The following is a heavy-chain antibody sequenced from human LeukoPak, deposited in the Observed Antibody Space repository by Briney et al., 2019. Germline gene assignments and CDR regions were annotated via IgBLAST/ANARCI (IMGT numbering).Heavy chain of an antibody. CDR3: SKGTDSNGVKGFGESPL. CDR1: GFTFSSYA. J-gene: IGHJ4*02. CDR2: ISASGGST. Sequence: WGSLTLSCAASGFTFSSYAMHWVRQAPGKGLEWVSAISASGGSTYYADTVQGRFTSSSDNSISTLYLQMNSLRADCAAVYYCSKGTDSNGVKGFGESPLGGQGNVVMVTS. V-gene: IGHV3-23*01. D-gene: IGHD3-10*01.